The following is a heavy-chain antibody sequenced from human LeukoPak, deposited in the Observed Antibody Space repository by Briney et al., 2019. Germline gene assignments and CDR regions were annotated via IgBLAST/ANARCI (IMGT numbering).Heavy chain of an antibody. Sequence: SETLSLTCTVSGGSISSYYWSWIRQPPGKGLEWIGYNSYSGSTKYNPSLKSRVTISLDTSKSQFSLKVSSVTAADTAVYYCARGVCTSSSCYAGDYGMDVWGQGTMVTVSS. D-gene: IGHD2-2*01. CDR2: NSYSGST. CDR3: ARGVCTSSSCYAGDYGMDV. V-gene: IGHV4-59*08. J-gene: IGHJ6*02. CDR1: GGSISSYY.